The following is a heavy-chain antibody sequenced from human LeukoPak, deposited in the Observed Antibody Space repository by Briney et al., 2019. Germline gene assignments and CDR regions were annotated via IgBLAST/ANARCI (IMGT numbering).Heavy chain of an antibody. CDR3: ARGGFDSRWACDI. CDR2: INTNTRTP. CDR1: GYTFTRYA. D-gene: IGHD3-9*01. Sequence: GASVKLSCKASGYTFTRYAMNWVRQAPGQGLEWMGWINTNTRTPTYAQGFTGRVVFSLDTSVSTAYLQISSLKAEDTAVYYCARGGFDSRWACDIWGQGTMVTVSS. J-gene: IGHJ3*02. V-gene: IGHV7-4-1*02.